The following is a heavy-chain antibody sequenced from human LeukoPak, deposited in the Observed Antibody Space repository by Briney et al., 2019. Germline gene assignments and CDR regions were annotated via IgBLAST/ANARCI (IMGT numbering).Heavy chain of an antibody. CDR3: ARDLLEGGNPWGFFDS. CDR1: GFTFSSYG. CDR2: IWYDGSNT. D-gene: IGHD4-23*01. Sequence: GSLRPSCAASGFTFSSYGMHWVRQAPGKGLEWVAIIWYDGSNTYYADSVKGRFTISRDKSKNTLYLQMNSLRAEDTAVYYCARDLLEGGNPWGFFDSWGQGSPVTVSS. J-gene: IGHJ4*02. V-gene: IGHV3-33*08.